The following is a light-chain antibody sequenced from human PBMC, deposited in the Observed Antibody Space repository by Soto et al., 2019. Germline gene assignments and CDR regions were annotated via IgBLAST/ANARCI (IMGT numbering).Light chain of an antibody. CDR2: GAS. J-gene: IGKJ1*01. V-gene: IGKV3-20*01. Sequence: EIVLTQHPAPLSFSPGDRATLSCRASQSVSSNYLAWYQQKPGQAPRLLIYGASSRATGIPDRFSGSGSGTDFTLTIRRLEPEDFAVYYCQQYGRSPWTFGQGTKVDIK. CDR3: QQYGRSPWT. CDR1: QSVSSNY.